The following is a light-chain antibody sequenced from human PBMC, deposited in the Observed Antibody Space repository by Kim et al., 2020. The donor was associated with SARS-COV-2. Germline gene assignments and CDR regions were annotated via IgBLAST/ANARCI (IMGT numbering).Light chain of an antibody. Sequence: VSMAPGKAARITCGGNNIGSKNVHWYQQKPGQAPVLVIYYDSDRPSGIPERFSGSNSGNTATLTISRVEAGDEADYYCQVWDSAVVFGGGTQLTVL. CDR2: YDS. V-gene: IGLV3-21*01. CDR3: QVWDSAVV. J-gene: IGLJ2*01. CDR1: NIGSKN.